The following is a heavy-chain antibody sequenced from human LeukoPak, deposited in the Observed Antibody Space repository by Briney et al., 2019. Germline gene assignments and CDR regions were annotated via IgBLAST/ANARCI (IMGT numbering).Heavy chain of an antibody. V-gene: IGHV4-59*08. CDR2: IYYSGST. Sequence: SETLSLTCTVSGGPISSYYWSWIRQPPGKGLEWIGYIYYSGSTNYNPSLKSRVTISVDTSKNQFSLKLSSVTAADTAVYYCARSQWELLTSYYYYYGMDVWGQGTTVTVSS. J-gene: IGHJ6*02. CDR1: GGPISSYY. D-gene: IGHD1-26*01. CDR3: ARSQWELLTSYYYYYGMDV.